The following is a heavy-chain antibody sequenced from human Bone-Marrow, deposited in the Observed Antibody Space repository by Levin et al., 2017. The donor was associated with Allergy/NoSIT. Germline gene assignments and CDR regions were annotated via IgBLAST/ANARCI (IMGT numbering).Heavy chain of an antibody. CDR1: GFTFSSYA. J-gene: IGHJ4*02. Sequence: PGGSLRLSCAASGFTFSSYAMHWVRQAPGKGLEWVAVISYDGSNKYYADSVKGRFTISRDNSKNTLYLQMNSLRAEDTAVYYCARTRCSGGSCRYFDYWGQGTLVTVSS. V-gene: IGHV3-30-3*01. CDR2: ISYDGSNK. D-gene: IGHD2-15*01. CDR3: ARTRCSGGSCRYFDY.